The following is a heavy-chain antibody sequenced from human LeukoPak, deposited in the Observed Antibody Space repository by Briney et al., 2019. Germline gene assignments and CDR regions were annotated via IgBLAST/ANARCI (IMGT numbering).Heavy chain of an antibody. CDR3: ARGVGTLFGVAHYYGMDV. D-gene: IGHD3-3*01. CDR2: IYYSGST. J-gene: IGHJ6*02. Sequence: SQTLSLTCTVSGGSISSGDYYWSWIRQPPRKGLEWIGYIYYSGSTYYNPSLKSRVTISVDTSKNQFSLKLSSVTAADTAAYYCARGVGTLFGVAHYYGMDVWGQGTTVTV. CDR1: GGSISSGDYY. V-gene: IGHV4-30-4*01.